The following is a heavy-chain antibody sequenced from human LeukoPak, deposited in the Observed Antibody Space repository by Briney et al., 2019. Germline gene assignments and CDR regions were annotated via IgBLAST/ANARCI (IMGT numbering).Heavy chain of an antibody. V-gene: IGHV4-4*02. CDR2: IYHSGST. D-gene: IGHD4-17*01. CDR1: GGSISSSNW. CDR3: ARDGLELDYGDYTLDY. J-gene: IGHJ4*02. Sequence: SGTLSLTCAVSGGSISSSNWWSWVRQPPGKGLEWIGEIYHSGSTNYNPSLKSRVSISVDTSKNQFSLKLSSVTAADTAVYYCARDGLELDYGDYTLDYWGQGTLVTVSS.